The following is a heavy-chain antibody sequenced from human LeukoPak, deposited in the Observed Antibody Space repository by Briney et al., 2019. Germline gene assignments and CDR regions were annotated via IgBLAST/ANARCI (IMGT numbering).Heavy chain of an antibody. V-gene: IGHV1-2*02. CDR1: GYTFTGYY. D-gene: IGHD3-22*01. CDR3: ARPYYYDSSGYYYNSMNYYFDC. CDR2: INPNSGGT. Sequence: ASVKVSCKASGYTFTGYYMHWVRQAPGQGLEWMGWINPNSGGTNYAQKFQGRVTMTRDTSISTAYMELSRLRSDDTAVYYCARPYYYDSSGYYYNSMNYYFDCWGQGTLVTVSS. J-gene: IGHJ4*02.